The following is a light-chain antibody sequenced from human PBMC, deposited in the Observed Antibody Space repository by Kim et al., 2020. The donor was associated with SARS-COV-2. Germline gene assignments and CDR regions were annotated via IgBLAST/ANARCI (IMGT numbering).Light chain of an antibody. CDR3: AAWDDSLSARL. Sequence: TIAVSEADANIANTFVSWYQQLPGAAPRLLIYGNTQRPSGVPDRFSGSKSGTSASLAISGLRPEDEADCYCAAWDDSLSARLFGGGTQLTVL. CDR1: DANIANTF. CDR2: GNT. J-gene: IGLJ2*01. V-gene: IGLV1-47*02.